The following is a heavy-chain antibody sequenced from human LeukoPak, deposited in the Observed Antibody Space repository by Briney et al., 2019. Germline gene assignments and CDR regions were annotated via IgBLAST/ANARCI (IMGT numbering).Heavy chain of an antibody. CDR3: ARGGTIAVAGHPLDY. Sequence: SETLSLTCTGSGGSISSYYWSWIRQPPGKGLEWIRYIYYSGSTNYNPSLKSRVTISVDTSKNQFSLKLSSVTAADTAVYYCARGGTIAVAGHPLDYWGQGTLVTVSS. CDR2: IYYSGST. V-gene: IGHV4-59*01. D-gene: IGHD6-19*01. CDR1: GGSISSYY. J-gene: IGHJ4*02.